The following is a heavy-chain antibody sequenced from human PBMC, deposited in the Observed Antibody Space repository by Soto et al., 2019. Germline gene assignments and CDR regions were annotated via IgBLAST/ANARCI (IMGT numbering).Heavy chain of an antibody. CDR1: GFTFSSYA. D-gene: IGHD6-13*01. J-gene: IGHJ6*02. CDR3: AKDTGSSWLYYYYYYGMDV. V-gene: IGHV3-23*01. CDR2: ISGSGGST. Sequence: PGGSLRLSCAASGFTFSSYAMSWVRQAPGKGLEWVSAISGSGGSTYYADSVKGRFTISRDNSKNTLYLQMNSLRAEDTAVYYCAKDTGSSWLYYYYYYGMDVWGQGTTVTVSS.